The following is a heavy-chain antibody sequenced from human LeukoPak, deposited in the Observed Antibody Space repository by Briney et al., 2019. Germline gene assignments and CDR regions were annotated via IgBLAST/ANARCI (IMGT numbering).Heavy chain of an antibody. CDR3: ARAGSGSSRDY. Sequence: PGGSLRLSCAASGFTFSNYWMTWVRQAPGKGLEWVANIRQDGSEKHYEDSVKGRFTISRDNAKNSLFLQMNSLRAEDTAVYYCARAGSGSSRDYWGQGILVTVSS. J-gene: IGHJ4*02. V-gene: IGHV3-7*01. D-gene: IGHD6-13*01. CDR2: IRQDGSEK. CDR1: GFTFSNYW.